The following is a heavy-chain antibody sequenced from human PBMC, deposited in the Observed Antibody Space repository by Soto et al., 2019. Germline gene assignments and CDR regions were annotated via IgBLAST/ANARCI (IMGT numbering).Heavy chain of an antibody. V-gene: IGHV3-21*01. D-gene: IGHD2-15*01. CDR2: IRSSSSDI. Sequence: GGSLRLSCAPSGFTFSSYSMNWVRQAPGKGLEWVSSIRSSSSDIYYADSVKGRFTISRNNAKNALYMQMNSLRAEDTAVYDCARSIYWSGGSCYYGMDVWGQGTTVTVSS. CDR1: GFTFSSYS. J-gene: IGHJ6*02. CDR3: ARSIYWSGGSCYYGMDV.